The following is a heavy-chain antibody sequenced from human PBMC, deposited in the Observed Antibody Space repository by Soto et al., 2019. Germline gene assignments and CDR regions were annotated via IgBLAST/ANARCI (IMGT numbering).Heavy chain of an antibody. CDR2: IYLSGST. Sequence: QLQLQESGSGLVKPSQTLSLTCAVSGGSISSGGYSWIWIRQPPGKGLEWIGYIYLSGSTYNNQYLNSRVTITVDRSKHQFSLTLISVTAADTAVYYCAAGGGLPRYYWGQGTLDTVSS. J-gene: IGHJ4*02. CDR1: GGSISSGGYS. D-gene: IGHD5-12*01. CDR3: AAGGGLPRYY. V-gene: IGHV4-30-2*01.